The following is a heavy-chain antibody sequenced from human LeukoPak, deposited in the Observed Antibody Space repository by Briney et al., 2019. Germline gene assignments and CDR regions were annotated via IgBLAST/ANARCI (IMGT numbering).Heavy chain of an antibody. CDR1: GFTFDDYT. V-gene: IGHV3-43*01. Sequence: GGSLRLSCAASGFTFDDYTMHWVRQAPGKGLECVSLISWDGGSTYYADSVKGRFTISRDNSKNTLYLQMNSLRAEDTAVYYCAKDRRYSSSWYVDYWGQGTLVTVSS. CDR3: AKDRRYSSSWYVDY. CDR2: ISWDGGST. J-gene: IGHJ4*02. D-gene: IGHD6-13*01.